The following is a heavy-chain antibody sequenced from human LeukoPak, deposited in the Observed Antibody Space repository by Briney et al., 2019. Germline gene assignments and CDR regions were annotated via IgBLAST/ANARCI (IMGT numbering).Heavy chain of an antibody. CDR3: ARDLAPGVYYDSSGNDD. CDR2: MNPKSGYT. Sequence: ASVKVSCKASGYTFTNYDINWVRQATGQGLEWMGWMNPKSGYTGSAQKFQGRVTMTRTTSISTAYMELSSLRSEDTAVYYCARDLAPGVYYDSSGNDDWGQGTLVTVSS. J-gene: IGHJ4*02. V-gene: IGHV1-8*01. D-gene: IGHD3-22*01. CDR1: GYTFTNYD.